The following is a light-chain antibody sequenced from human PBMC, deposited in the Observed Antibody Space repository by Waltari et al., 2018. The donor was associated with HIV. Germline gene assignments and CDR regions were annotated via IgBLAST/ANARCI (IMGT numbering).Light chain of an antibody. CDR2: GNS. J-gene: IGLJ2*01. Sequence: QSVLTQPPSVSGAPGQRVTIYCTRSSSHIGAGYDVHWYQQLPGTAPKLLIYGNSNRPSGVPDRFSGSKSGTSASLAITGLQAEDEADYYCQSYDSSLSSHVVFGGGTKLTVL. V-gene: IGLV1-40*01. CDR1: SSHIGAGYD. CDR3: QSYDSSLSSHVV.